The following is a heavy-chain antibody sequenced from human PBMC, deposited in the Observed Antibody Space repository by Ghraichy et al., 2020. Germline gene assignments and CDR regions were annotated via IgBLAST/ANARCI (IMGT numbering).Heavy chain of an antibody. D-gene: IGHD3-22*01. Sequence: GSLRLSCAASGFTFSSYSMNWVRQAPGKGLEWVSSISSSSSYIYYADSVKGRLTISRDNAKNSLYLQMNSLRAEDTAVYYCARNWDYYDSSGYYYGYWGQGTLVTVSS. CDR1: GFTFSSYS. J-gene: IGHJ4*02. CDR3: ARNWDYYDSSGYYYGY. V-gene: IGHV3-21*01. CDR2: ISSSSSYI.